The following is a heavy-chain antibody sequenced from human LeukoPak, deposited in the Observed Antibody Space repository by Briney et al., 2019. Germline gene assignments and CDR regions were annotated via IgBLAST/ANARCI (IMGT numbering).Heavy chain of an antibody. CDR1: GFTFSNAW. CDR3: ARGNYDFWSGYDVFDY. Sequence: GGSLRLSCAASGFTFSNAWMSWVRQAPGKGLEWVGRIKSKTDGGTTDYAAPMKGRFTISRDDSKNTLYLQMNSLRAEDTAVYYCARGNYDFWSGYDVFDYWGQGTLVTVSS. J-gene: IGHJ4*02. CDR2: IKSKTDGGTT. V-gene: IGHV3-15*01. D-gene: IGHD3-3*01.